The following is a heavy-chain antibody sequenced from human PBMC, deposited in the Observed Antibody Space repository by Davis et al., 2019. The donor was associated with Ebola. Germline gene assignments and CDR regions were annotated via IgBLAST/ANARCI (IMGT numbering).Heavy chain of an antibody. CDR3: AKGSVAVALFDY. CDR2: ISGSGVST. J-gene: IGHJ4*02. CDR1: GFTFSSYS. V-gene: IGHV3-23*01. D-gene: IGHD6-19*01. Sequence: GESLKISCAASGFTFSSYSMSWVRQAPGKGLEWVSPISGSGVSTYYADSVKGRFTISRDNSMNTLYLQMNSLRAEDTAVYYCAKGSVAVALFDYWGQGTLVTVSS.